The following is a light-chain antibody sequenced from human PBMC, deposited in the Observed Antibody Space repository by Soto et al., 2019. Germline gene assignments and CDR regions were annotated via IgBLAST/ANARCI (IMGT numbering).Light chain of an antibody. CDR1: QSVSSTY. CDR3: QEYGSAPGT. V-gene: IGKV3-20*01. CDR2: GAS. Sequence: ESEITQSPGTRYLNIGETASLSSMSSQSVSSTYLAWYQQKPGQAPRLLIYGASSRATGIPDRFSGSGSGTVFALTITRLEPEEFAVYYCQEYGSAPGTFGQGTKVDIK. J-gene: IGKJ1*01.